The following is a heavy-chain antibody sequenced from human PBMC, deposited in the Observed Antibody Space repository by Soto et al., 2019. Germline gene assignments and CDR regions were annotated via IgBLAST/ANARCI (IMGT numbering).Heavy chain of an antibody. V-gene: IGHV3-23*01. D-gene: IGHD2-15*01. Sequence: PGGSLRLSCAASGFTFSSYAMSWVRQAPGEGLEWVSAISGSGGSTSYADSVMGRFTISRDNSKNTLFLQMNNLRADDTAVYYCAKDEGGGSRYYYFYMDVWGKGTTVNVSS. CDR1: GFTFSSYA. J-gene: IGHJ6*03. CDR3: AKDEGGGSRYYYFYMDV. CDR2: ISGSGGST.